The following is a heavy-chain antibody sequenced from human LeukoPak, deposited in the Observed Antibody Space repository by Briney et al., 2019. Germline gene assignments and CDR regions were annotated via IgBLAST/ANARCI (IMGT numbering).Heavy chain of an antibody. CDR3: ARGYSSGWYQDDWFDP. CDR2: IYYSGST. Sequence: SETLSLTCTVSGGSISSGGYYWRWIRQHPGKGLEWIGYIYYSGSTYYNPSLKSRVTISVDTSKNQFSLKLSSVTAADTAVYYCARGYSSGWYQDDWFDPWGQGTLVTVSS. D-gene: IGHD6-19*01. CDR1: GGSISSGGYY. V-gene: IGHV4-31*03. J-gene: IGHJ5*02.